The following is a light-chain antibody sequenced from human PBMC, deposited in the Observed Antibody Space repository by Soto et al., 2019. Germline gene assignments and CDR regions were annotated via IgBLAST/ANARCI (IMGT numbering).Light chain of an antibody. J-gene: IGKJ2*01. V-gene: IGKV3-15*01. CDR1: QSVGSN. CDR3: QQYNNLPYT. CDR2: DAS. Sequence: EIVMTQSPATLFASPGDRVALSCRASQSVGSNLAWYQQKPGQAPRLLIYDASIRATDIPASFSGSGSGTEFTLTIRSLQSEDSAVYYCQQYNNLPYTFGQGTKLEI.